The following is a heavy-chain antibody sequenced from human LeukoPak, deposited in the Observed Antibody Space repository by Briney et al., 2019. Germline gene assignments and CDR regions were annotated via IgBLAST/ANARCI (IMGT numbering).Heavy chain of an antibody. CDR1: GFTFDDYG. J-gene: IGHJ4*02. Sequence: GGSLRLSCAASGFTFDDYGMSWVRQAPGKGLEWVSGINWNGGSTGYADSVKGRFTISRGNAKNSLYLQMNSLRAEDTAVYYCAREAGYSSSWYSDYWGQGTLVTVSS. CDR3: AREAGYSSSWYSDY. V-gene: IGHV3-20*04. D-gene: IGHD6-13*01. CDR2: INWNGGST.